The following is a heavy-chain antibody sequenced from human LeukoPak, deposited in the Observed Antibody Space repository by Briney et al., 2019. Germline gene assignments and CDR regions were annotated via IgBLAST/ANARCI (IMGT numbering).Heavy chain of an antibody. CDR1: GYTFTSYG. D-gene: IGHD4-17*01. Sequence: HGGSVKVSCKASGYTFTSYGISWVRQAPGQGLEWMGWISAYNGNTNYAQKLQGRATMTTDTSTSTAYMELRSPRSDDTAVYYCARDLGDDYGDDYWGQGTLVTVSS. CDR2: ISAYNGNT. J-gene: IGHJ4*02. CDR3: ARDLGDDYGDDY. V-gene: IGHV1-18*01.